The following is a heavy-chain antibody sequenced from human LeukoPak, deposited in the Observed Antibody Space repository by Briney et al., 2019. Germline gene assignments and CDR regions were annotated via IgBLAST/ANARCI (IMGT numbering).Heavy chain of an antibody. CDR2: INYNSAGT. V-gene: IGHV1-2*02. J-gene: IGHJ4*02. D-gene: IGHD3-3*01. CDR3: ARDLTIVGGVSDPRIRGH. CDR1: GYTFTGYY. Sequence: ASVKVSCKASGYTFTGYYMHWVRQAPGQGLEWMGWINYNSAGTKYPQKFQGRVSMTRDTSISAAYLELSRLRSDDTAVYYCARDLTIVGGVSDPRIRGHWGQGTLVTVSS.